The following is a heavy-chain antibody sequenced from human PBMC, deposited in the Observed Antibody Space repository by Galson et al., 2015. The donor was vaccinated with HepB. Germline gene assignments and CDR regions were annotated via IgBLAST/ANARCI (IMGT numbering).Heavy chain of an antibody. D-gene: IGHD2-2*01. J-gene: IGHJ3*02. CDR2: INPSGGST. CDR1: GYTFTSYY. CDR3: ARAYCSSTSCYFVAFDI. V-gene: IGHV1-46*01. Sequence: SVKVSCKASGYTFTSYYMHWVRQAPGQGLEWMGIINPSGGSTSYAQKFQGRVTMTRDTSTSTVYMELSSLRSEDTAVYYCARAYCSSTSCYFVAFDIWGQGTMVTVSS.